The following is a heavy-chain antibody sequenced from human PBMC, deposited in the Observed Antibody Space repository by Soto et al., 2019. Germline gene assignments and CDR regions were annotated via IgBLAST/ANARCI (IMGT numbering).Heavy chain of an antibody. J-gene: IGHJ4*02. V-gene: IGHV4-59*01. CDR1: GGSLSSYY. Sequence: SETLSLTCTVSGGSLSSYYWSWIRQPPGKGLEWIGYIYYSGSTNYNPSLKSRVTISVDTSKNQFSLKLSSVTAADTAVYYCARGSFIAAAGSFDYWGQGTLVTVSS. CDR3: ARGSFIAAAGSFDY. D-gene: IGHD6-13*01. CDR2: IYYSGST.